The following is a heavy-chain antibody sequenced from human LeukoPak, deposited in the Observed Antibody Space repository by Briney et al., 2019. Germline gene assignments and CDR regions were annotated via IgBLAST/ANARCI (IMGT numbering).Heavy chain of an antibody. Sequence: ASVKVSCKASGGTFSSYAISWVRQAPGQGLEWMGGIIPIFGTANYAQKFQGRVTITADESTSTAYMELSSLRSEDTAVYYCARAGVEDDYYYYMDVWGKGTTVTVSS. CDR2: IIPIFGTA. J-gene: IGHJ6*03. V-gene: IGHV1-69*01. CDR3: ARAGVEDDYYYYMDV. CDR1: GGTFSSYA.